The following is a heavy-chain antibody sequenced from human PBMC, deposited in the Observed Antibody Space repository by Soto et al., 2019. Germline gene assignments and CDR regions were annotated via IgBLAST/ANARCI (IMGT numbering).Heavy chain of an antibody. D-gene: IGHD2-8*01. CDR3: AGFGVGDRDDK. J-gene: IGHJ4*02. CDR1: GSYITSGDYH. CDR2: ISHSETT. V-gene: IGHV4-30-4*01. Sequence: QVRLQESGPGLVKASQTLSLTCSVSGSYITSGDYHWTWIRQAPGKGLEWIGYISHSETTYYSQDLKNRIIISSDFSMNQFSLRLNSVTAADTAVYFCAGFGVGDRDDKWGQGTLVTVSS.